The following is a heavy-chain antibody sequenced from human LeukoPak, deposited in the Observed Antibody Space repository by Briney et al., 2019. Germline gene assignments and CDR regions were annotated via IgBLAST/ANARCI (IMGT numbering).Heavy chain of an antibody. CDR3: ARELVVPAFAFDI. J-gene: IGHJ3*02. CDR2: IYHSGST. Sequence: ASETLSLTCTVSGYSISSGYYWGWIRQPPGKGLEWIGSIYHSGSTYYNPSLKSRVTISVDTSKNQFSLKLSSVTAADTAVYYCARELVVPAFAFDIWGQGTMVTVSS. D-gene: IGHD2-2*01. V-gene: IGHV4-38-2*02. CDR1: GYSISSGYY.